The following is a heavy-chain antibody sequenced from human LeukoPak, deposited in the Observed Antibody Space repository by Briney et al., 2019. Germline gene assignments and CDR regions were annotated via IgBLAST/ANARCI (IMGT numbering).Heavy chain of an antibody. CDR3: ARGTIFGVVLYLYYFDY. CDR2: ISYDGSNK. V-gene: IGHV3-30*04. Sequence: GGSLRLSCAASGFTFSSYAMHWVRQAPGKGLEGVAVISYDGSNKYYADSVKGRFTISRDNSKNTLYLQMNSLRAEDTAVYYCARGTIFGVVLYLYYFDYWGQGTLVTVSS. J-gene: IGHJ4*02. CDR1: GFTFSSYA. D-gene: IGHD3-3*01.